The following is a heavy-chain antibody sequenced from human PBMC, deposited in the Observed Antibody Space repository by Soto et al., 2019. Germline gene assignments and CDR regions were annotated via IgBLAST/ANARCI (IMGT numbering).Heavy chain of an antibody. D-gene: IGHD3-16*01. Sequence: QVQLVQSGAEVKKPGSSVKVSCKASGGTFSSYAISWVRQAPGQGLEWMGGIIPIFGTANYAQKFQGRGTITADESTSTAYMELSSLRSEDTAVYYCARGRYGDTYYYYGMDVWGQGTTVTVSS. CDR3: ARGRYGDTYYYYGMDV. CDR1: GGTFSSYA. V-gene: IGHV1-69*12. CDR2: IIPIFGTA. J-gene: IGHJ6*02.